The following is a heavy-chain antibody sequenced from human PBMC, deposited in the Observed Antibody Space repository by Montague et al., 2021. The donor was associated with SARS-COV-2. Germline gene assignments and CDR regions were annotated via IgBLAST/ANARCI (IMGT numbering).Heavy chain of an antibody. CDR1: GGSISSSTYY. J-gene: IGHJ4*02. V-gene: IGHV4-39*01. CDR2: MYYSGST. D-gene: IGHD3-10*01. Sequence: SETLSLTCTVSGGSISSSTYYWGWIRQPPGKGLEWIGSMYYSGSTYYNPSLKSRVTISVDTSKKQFSLKLSSVTAADTAVYYCARQPRNYYAAVSYWALGDYWGQGTLVTVSS. CDR3: ARQPRNYYAAVSYWALGDY.